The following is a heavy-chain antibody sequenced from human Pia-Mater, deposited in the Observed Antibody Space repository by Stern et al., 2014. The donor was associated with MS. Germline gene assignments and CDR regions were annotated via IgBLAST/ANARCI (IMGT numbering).Heavy chain of an antibody. D-gene: IGHD2-21*01. J-gene: IGHJ4*02. Sequence: EVQLVQSGGGLVQPGGSLRLSCAASGFPFSSYFMGWVRQAPGKGLEWVANIGQDGSLTYYVDSVEGRFTISRDNAKNSLFLQMNSPRSEDTSIYYCVRYRRGSDYYFDYWGQGTLVTVSS. CDR3: VRYRRGSDYYFDY. CDR2: IGQDGSLT. CDR1: GFPFSSYF. V-gene: IGHV3-7*01.